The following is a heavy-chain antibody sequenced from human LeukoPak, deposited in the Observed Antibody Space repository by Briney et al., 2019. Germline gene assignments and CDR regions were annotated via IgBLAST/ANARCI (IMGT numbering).Heavy chain of an antibody. J-gene: IGHJ5*02. CDR3: ARGVLRFLEWSNWFDP. CDR1: GYTFTSYD. Sequence: ASVTVSCKASGYTFTSYDINWVRQATGQGLEWMGWMNPNSGNTGYAQKFQGRVTITRNTSISTAYMELSSLRSEDTAVYYCARGVLRFLEWSNWFDPWGQGTLVTVSS. CDR2: MNPNSGNT. V-gene: IGHV1-8*03. D-gene: IGHD3-3*01.